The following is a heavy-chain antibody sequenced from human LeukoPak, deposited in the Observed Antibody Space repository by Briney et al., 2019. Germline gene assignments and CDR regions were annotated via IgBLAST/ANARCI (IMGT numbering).Heavy chain of an antibody. CDR1: GYTFTSYG. J-gene: IGHJ4*02. V-gene: IGHV1-18*04. D-gene: IGHD4-17*01. CDR2: ISAYNGNT. CDR3: ARDHDYGDYVLPLDY. Sequence: ASVKVSCKASGYTFTSYGISWVRQAPGQGLEWMGWISAYNGNTNYAQKLQGRVTMTTDTSTSTAYTELRSLRSDDTAVYYCARDHDYGDYVLPLDYWGQGTLVTVSS.